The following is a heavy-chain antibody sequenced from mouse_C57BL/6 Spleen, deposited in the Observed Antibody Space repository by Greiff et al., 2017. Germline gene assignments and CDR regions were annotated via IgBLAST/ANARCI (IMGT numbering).Heavy chain of an antibody. CDR2: IRSKSSNYAT. CDR3: VIGYYALYDYYAMDY. Sequence: EVHLVESGGGLVQPKGSLKLSCAASGFTFNTYAMHWVRQAPGKGLEWVARIRSKSSNYATYYADSVKDRITISRDDSQIMLYLQMNNLKTEDPAMYYCVIGYYALYDYYAMDYWGQGTSVTVSS. J-gene: IGHJ4*01. CDR1: GFTFNTYA. V-gene: IGHV10-3*01. D-gene: IGHD1-1*01.